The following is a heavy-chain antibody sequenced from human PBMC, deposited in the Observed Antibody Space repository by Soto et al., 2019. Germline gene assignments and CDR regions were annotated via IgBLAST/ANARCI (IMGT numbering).Heavy chain of an antibody. Sequence: SETLSLTCAVYGGPFSGYYWSWIRQPPGKGLEWIGEINHSGSTNYNPSLKSRVTISVDTSKNQFSLKLSSVTAADTAVYYCARVLSYYYYGMDVWGQGTTVTVSS. CDR1: GGPFSGYY. CDR3: ARVLSYYYYGMDV. J-gene: IGHJ6*02. CDR2: INHSGST. D-gene: IGHD2-15*01. V-gene: IGHV4-34*01.